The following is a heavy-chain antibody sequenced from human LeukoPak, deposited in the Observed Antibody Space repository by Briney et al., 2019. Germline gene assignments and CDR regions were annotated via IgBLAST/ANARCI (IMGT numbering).Heavy chain of an antibody. CDR1: GFTFSSYA. CDR2: ISGSGGST. V-gene: IGHV3-23*01. Sequence: GGSLRLSCAASGFTFSSYAMSWVRQAPGKGLEWVSAISGSGGSTYYADSVKGRFTISRDNSKNTLYLQMNSLRAEDTAVYYCAKDLGGFTSWSGYFYFDYWGQGTLVTVSS. CDR3: AKDLGGFTSWSGYFYFDY. J-gene: IGHJ4*02. D-gene: IGHD3-3*01.